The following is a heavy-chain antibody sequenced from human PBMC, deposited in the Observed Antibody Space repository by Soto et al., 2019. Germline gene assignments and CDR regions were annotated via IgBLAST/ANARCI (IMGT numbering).Heavy chain of an antibody. CDR1: GFIFSNYG. CDR3: AKDSWFGELFRSYMDV. Sequence: QVQLVESGGGVVQPGRSLRLSCAASGFIFSNYGMHWVRQAPGKGLEWVAVISYDGNKQHYGESVKGRFTISRDSSKNTLYLQMNSLRPEDTAVYHCAKDSWFGELFRSYMDVWGKGTTVTVS. CDR2: ISYDGNKQ. J-gene: IGHJ6*03. D-gene: IGHD3-10*01. V-gene: IGHV3-30*18.